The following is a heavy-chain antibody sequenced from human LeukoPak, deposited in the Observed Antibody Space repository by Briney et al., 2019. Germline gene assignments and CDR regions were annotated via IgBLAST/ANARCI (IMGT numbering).Heavy chain of an antibody. CDR3: ARDDSGYDYLFGY. J-gene: IGHJ4*02. D-gene: IGHD5-12*01. CDR1: GFTFSSYA. CDR2: ISYDGSNK. Sequence: GGSLRLSCAASGFTFSSYATHWVRQAPGKGLEWVAVISYDGSNKYYADSVKGRFTISRDNSKNTLYLQMNSLRAEDTAVYYCARDDSGYDYLFGYWGQGTLVTVSS. V-gene: IGHV3-30-3*01.